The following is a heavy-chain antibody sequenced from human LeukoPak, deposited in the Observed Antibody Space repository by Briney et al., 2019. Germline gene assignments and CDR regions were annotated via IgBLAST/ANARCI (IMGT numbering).Heavy chain of an antibody. CDR1: GYSFTSYW. D-gene: IGHD3-10*01. Sequence: GESLKISCKGSGYSFTSYWIGWLRQMPGKGLEWMGIIYPSDSDIRYSPSFQGQVTISADKSISTAYLQWSSLKASDTAMYYCARSRELFPVDYWGQGTLVTVSS. CDR3: ARSRELFPVDY. CDR2: IYPSDSDI. V-gene: IGHV5-51*01. J-gene: IGHJ4*02.